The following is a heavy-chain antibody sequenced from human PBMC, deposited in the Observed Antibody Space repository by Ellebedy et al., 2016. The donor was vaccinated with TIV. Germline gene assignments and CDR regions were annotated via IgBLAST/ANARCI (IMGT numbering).Heavy chain of an antibody. D-gene: IGHD2-21*02. CDR2: VYYSGIP. CDR3: ARTDPWQPIDD. CDR1: GGSVSGTRYY. V-gene: IGHV4-39*01. Sequence: MPSDTLSLTCSFFGGSVSGTRYYCALIRQPSGKGLEYIGTVYYSGIPYYNPSFKSRVTLSADTSKNQFSLNLRTVTAADTAVYYCARTDPWQPIDDWGQGILVSVSS. J-gene: IGHJ4*02.